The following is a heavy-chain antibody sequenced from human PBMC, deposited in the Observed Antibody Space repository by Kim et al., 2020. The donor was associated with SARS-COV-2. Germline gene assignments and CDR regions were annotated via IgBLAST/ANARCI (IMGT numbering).Heavy chain of an antibody. CDR1: GFTFSTYA. J-gene: IGHJ4*02. V-gene: IGHV3-23*01. Sequence: GGSLRLSCAASGFTFSTYAMSWTRQAPGKGLEWVSTISASGLGTHYADSVRGRFTISRDNSRSTLFLQMNFLRAEDTAIYYCEASDYWGQGSLVTASS. CDR2: ISASGLGT. CDR3: EASDY.